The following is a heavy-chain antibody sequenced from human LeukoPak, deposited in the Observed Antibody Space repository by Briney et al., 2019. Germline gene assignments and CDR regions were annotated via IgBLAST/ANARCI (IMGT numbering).Heavy chain of an antibody. CDR1: GGTFSSYA. CDR2: IIPIFGTA. Sequence: SVKVSCKASGGTFSSYAISWVRQAPGQGLEWMGGIIPIFGTANYAQKFQGRVTITADKSTSTAYMELSSLRSEDTAVYYCARVGQERLQDYGDYSYWGQGTLVTVSS. CDR3: ARVGQERLQDYGDYSY. J-gene: IGHJ4*02. V-gene: IGHV1-69*06. D-gene: IGHD4-17*01.